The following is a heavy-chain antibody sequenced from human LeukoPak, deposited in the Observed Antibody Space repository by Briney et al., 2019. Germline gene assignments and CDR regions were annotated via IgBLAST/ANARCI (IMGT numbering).Heavy chain of an antibody. D-gene: IGHD3-10*01. CDR3: TRAITYFYGSVTYDWFDS. CDR1: GFTFSSYW. CDR2: IKSDGST. V-gene: IGHV3-74*01. J-gene: IGHJ5*01. Sequence: PGGSLRLSCAASGFTFSSYWMHWVRQTPGKGLMWVARIKSDGSTIYADSVQGRFTISRDNAKSMVYLQMNSLRADDTAIYYCTRAITYFYGSVTYDWFDSWGQGTRVTVSS.